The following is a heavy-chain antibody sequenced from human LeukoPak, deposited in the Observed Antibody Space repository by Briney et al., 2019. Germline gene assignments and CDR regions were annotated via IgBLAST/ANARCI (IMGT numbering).Heavy chain of an antibody. D-gene: IGHD3-3*01. CDR1: GGSISSVGYD. CDR2: IYYSGST. V-gene: IGHV4-31*03. Sequence: SDTLSLTCTVSGGSISSVGYDWSWIRQHPGKGLEWIGYIYYSGSTYYNPSLKSRVTISVDTSKNQFSLKLSSVTAADTAVYYCASFRVFGVVINDYWGQGTLVTVSS. CDR3: ASFRVFGVVINDY. J-gene: IGHJ4*02.